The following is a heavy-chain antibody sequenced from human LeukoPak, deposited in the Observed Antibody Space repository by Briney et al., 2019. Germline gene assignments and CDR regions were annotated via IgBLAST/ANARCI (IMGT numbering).Heavy chain of an antibody. CDR2: ISGSGGST. V-gene: IGHV3-23*01. D-gene: IGHD5-24*01. CDR1: GFTFSSYG. J-gene: IGHJ4*02. CDR3: ARSGYTRFDY. Sequence: GGTLRLSCAASGFTFSSYGMSWVRQAPGKGLEWVSAISGSGGSTYYADSVKGRFTISRDNSKNTLYLQMNSLRVEDTAVYYCARSGYTRFDYWGQGTLVTVSS.